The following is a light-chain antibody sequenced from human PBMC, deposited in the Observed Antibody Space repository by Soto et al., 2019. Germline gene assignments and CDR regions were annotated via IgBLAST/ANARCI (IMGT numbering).Light chain of an antibody. V-gene: IGKV1-39*01. CDR3: QQTYSSWT. Sequence: DIQMTQSPSSLSASVGDRVTITCRASQSISSYLNWYQQKPGKAPKLLIYDATSLQSGVPSRFSGSGSGTDFTLTISSLQPEDFATYYCQQTYSSWTFGQGTKVEIK. CDR2: DAT. CDR1: QSISSY. J-gene: IGKJ1*01.